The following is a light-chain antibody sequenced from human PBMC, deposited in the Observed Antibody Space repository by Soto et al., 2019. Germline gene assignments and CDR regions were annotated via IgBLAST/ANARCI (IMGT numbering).Light chain of an antibody. CDR3: AAWDDSLNGLV. CDR2: NNN. Sequence: QSVLTQPPSASGTPGQRVTISCSGSSSNIGSNTVNWYQQLPGTAPKLLIYNNNQRPSGVPDRFSGSKSGTSASLASSGLQSEEEGDYYCAAWDDSLNGLVFGRGTKLTVL. V-gene: IGLV1-44*01. J-gene: IGLJ1*01. CDR1: SSNIGSNT.